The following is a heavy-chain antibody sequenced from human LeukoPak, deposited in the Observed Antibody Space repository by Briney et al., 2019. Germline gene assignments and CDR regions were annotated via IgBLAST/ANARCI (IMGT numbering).Heavy chain of an antibody. D-gene: IGHD6-13*01. J-gene: IGHJ5*02. CDR2: MIPIFGTA. CDR1: GGTCSSYA. V-gene: IGHV1-69*13. CDR3: VGAVAGAFDH. Sequence: SVNLSFTASGGTCSSYASRWVRQAPGHGLEWMGGMIPIFGTANYAQKFQGRVTITADESTSTAYIELSSMRSEETAVYYDVGAVAGAFDHWGQGTLVTVSS.